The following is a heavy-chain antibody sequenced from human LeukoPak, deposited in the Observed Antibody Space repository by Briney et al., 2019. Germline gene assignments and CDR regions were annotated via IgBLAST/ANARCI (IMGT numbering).Heavy chain of an antibody. V-gene: IGHV4-4*02. CDR2: IYQSGST. Sequence: PSETLSLTCAVSGGSISSSNWWSWVRQPPGKGLEWIGEIYQSGSTNYNPSLKSRVTISVDKSKNQFSLKLSSVTAADTAVYYCASIDYGDPTGWFDPWGQGTLVTVSS. CDR3: ASIDYGDPTGWFDP. CDR1: GGSISSSNW. J-gene: IGHJ5*02. D-gene: IGHD4-17*01.